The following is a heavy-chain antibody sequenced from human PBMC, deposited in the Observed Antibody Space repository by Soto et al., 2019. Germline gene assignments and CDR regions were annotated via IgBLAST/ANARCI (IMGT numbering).Heavy chain of an antibody. CDR1: GFTFINYC. CDR3: ARDMWGQGMDV. V-gene: IGHV3-21*06. J-gene: IGHJ6*02. CDR2: ICGSDTI. Sequence: EMQLVESGGGPVKPGESLRLSCTASGFTFINYCMNWVRQAPGKGLEWVSRICGSDTIHYGASVKGRFTISRDNAKNSLFLQMNSLRADDTAMSYCARDMWGQGMDVWGQGTTVTVSS. D-gene: IGHD1-26*01.